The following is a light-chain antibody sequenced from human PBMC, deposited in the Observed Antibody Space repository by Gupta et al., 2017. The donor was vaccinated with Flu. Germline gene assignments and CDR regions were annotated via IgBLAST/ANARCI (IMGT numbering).Light chain of an antibody. Sequence: SITISCTGTSSDVGGYKYVSWYQQRPGKVPKLLIYEVDHRPSGISSRFSASKSGNTASLTISGLQADDEAHYYCLSYTGTGTHVFGTGTKVTVL. V-gene: IGLV2-14*01. CDR1: SSDVGGYKY. CDR2: EVD. CDR3: LSYTGTGTHV. J-gene: IGLJ1*01.